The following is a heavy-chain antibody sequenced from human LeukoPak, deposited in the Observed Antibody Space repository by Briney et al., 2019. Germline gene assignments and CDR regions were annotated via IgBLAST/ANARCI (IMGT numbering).Heavy chain of an antibody. CDR2: IYPNDSDT. D-gene: IGHD3-22*01. Sequence: GESLKISCKGSGYNFSNYWIAWVRQMPGKGLEWGGIIYPNDSDTRYRPSFQGQVSISADKSINTAYLQWSSLKASDTAMYFCARPNITYYYDSSGYDGFDVWGQGTMVTVSS. CDR3: ARPNITYYYDSSGYDGFDV. V-gene: IGHV5-51*01. CDR1: GYNFSNYW. J-gene: IGHJ3*01.